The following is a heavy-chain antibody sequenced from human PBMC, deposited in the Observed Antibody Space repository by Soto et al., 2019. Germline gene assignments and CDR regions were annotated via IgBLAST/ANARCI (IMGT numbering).Heavy chain of an antibody. D-gene: IGHD6-19*01. CDR2: IKQDGSEK. Sequence: GGSLRLSCAASGFTFSSYWMSWVRQAPGMGLEWVANIKQDGSEKYYVDSVKGRFTISRDNAKNSLYLQMNSLRAEDTAVYYCARARAPFSSGWYYFDYWGQGTLVTVSS. J-gene: IGHJ4*02. CDR3: ARARAPFSSGWYYFDY. V-gene: IGHV3-7*01. CDR1: GFTFSSYW.